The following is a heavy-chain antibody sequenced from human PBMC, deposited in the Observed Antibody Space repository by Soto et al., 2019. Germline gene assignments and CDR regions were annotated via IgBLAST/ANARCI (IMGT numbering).Heavy chain of an antibody. J-gene: IGHJ6*02. D-gene: IGHD2-2*01. V-gene: IGHV3-7*01. CDR3: ARDLGRTAAGYYYYDAMDV. CDR1: GFTFGDFW. Sequence: GGSLRLSCAASGFTFGDFWMNWVRQAPGKALAWVANIKEDGSEKYFLDAVKGRFTISRDNAKNSLYLQINSLRAEDTGVYYCARDLGRTAAGYYYYDAMDVWGQGTTVTVSS. CDR2: IKEDGSEK.